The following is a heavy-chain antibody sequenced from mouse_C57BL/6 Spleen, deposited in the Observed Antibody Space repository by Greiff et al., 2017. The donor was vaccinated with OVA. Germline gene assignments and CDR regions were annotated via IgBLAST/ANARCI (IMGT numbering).Heavy chain of an antibody. CDR3: TREDYDYAGWFAY. V-gene: IGHV5-9-1*02. D-gene: IGHD2-4*01. J-gene: IGHJ3*01. Sequence: EVKLVESGEGLVKPGGSLKLSCAASGFTFSSYAMSWVRQTPEKRLEWVAYISSGGDYIYYADTVKGRFTISRDNARNTLYLQMSSLKTEDTAMYYCTREDYDYAGWFAYWGQETLVTVSA. CDR2: ISSGGDYI. CDR1: GFTFSSYA.